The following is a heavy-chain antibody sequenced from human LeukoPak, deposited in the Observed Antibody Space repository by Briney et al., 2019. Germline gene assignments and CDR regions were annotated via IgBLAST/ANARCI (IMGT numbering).Heavy chain of an antibody. CDR2: IYYSGST. D-gene: IGHD3-16*01. CDR3: ARAWGTRRKYFDY. Sequence: SSETLSLTCTVSGGSISSYYWSWIRQPPGKGLEWIGYIYYSGSTNYNPSLKSRVTISVDTSKNQFSLKLSSVTAADTAVYYCARAWGTRRKYFDYWGQGTLVTVSS. J-gene: IGHJ4*02. CDR1: GGSISSYY. V-gene: IGHV4-59*12.